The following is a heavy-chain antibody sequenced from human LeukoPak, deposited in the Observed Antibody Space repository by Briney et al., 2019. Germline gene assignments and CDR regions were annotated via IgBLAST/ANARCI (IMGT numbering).Heavy chain of an antibody. V-gene: IGHV3-48*04. Sequence: PGGSLRLSCAASGFTFSSYWMSWVRQAPGKGLEWVSYISSSGSTIYYADSVKGRFTISRDNAKNSLYLQMNSLRAEDTAVYYCAREVVPAAIGSSGMDVWGQGTTVTVSS. CDR1: GFTFSSYW. CDR2: ISSSGSTI. J-gene: IGHJ6*02. D-gene: IGHD2-2*01. CDR3: AREVVPAAIGSSGMDV.